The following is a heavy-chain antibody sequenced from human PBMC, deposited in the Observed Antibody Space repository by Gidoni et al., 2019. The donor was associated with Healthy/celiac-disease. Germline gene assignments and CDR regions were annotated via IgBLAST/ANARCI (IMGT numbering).Heavy chain of an antibody. CDR1: GFTFSSYS. V-gene: IGHV3-21*01. Sequence: EVQLVESGGGLVKPGGSLRLSCAASGFTFSSYSMNWVRQAPGKGLEWVSSISSSSSYIYYADSVKGRFTISRDNAKNSLYLQMNSLRAEDTAVYYCARDVGSGCPTPTTFRGCYFQHWGQGTLVTVSS. CDR3: ARDVGSGCPTPTTFRGCYFQH. J-gene: IGHJ1*01. CDR2: ISSSSSYI. D-gene: IGHD6-19*01.